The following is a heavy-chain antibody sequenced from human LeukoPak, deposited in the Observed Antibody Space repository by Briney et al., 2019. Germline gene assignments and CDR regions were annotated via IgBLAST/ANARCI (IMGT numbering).Heavy chain of an antibody. Sequence: GGSLRLSCAASGFTFSSYSMNWVRQAPGKGLEWVSYINSGSSAIYYADSVKGRFTISRDNAKNSLYLQMNSLRDEDTAVYYCARVVVYGVLSFDCWGQGTLVTVSS. CDR2: INSGSSAI. V-gene: IGHV3-48*02. CDR3: ARVVVYGVLSFDC. J-gene: IGHJ4*02. D-gene: IGHD2-8*02. CDR1: GFTFSSYS.